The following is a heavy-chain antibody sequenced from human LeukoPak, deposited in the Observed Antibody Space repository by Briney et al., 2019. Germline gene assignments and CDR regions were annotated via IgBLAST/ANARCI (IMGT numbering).Heavy chain of an antibody. J-gene: IGHJ6*02. CDR2: INPSGGST. V-gene: IGHV1-46*01. CDR1: GYTFTSYF. CDR3: ARVELNYGMDV. D-gene: IGHD1-7*01. Sequence: ASVKVSCKASGYTFTSYFMHWVRQAPGQGLEWMGIINPSGGSTSYAQKFQGRVAMTRATSTSTVYMELSSLRSEDTAVYYCARVELNYGMDVWGQGTTVTVSS.